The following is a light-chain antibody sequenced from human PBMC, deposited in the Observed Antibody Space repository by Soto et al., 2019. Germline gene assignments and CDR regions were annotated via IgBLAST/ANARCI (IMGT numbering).Light chain of an antibody. V-gene: IGKV1-9*01. J-gene: IGKJ1*01. CDR3: QQYKSYSRT. Sequence: DIQLTQSPSFLSASVGDRVTITCRASQGISSYLAWYQQKPGKAPKLLIYAASSLQSGVPSRFSGSGSETEFTLTISSLQPDDFATYYCQQYKSYSRTFGQGTKVDI. CDR2: AAS. CDR1: QGISSY.